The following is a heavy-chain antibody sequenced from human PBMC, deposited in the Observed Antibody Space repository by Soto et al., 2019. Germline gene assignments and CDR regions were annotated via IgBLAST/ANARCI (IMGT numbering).Heavy chain of an antibody. J-gene: IGHJ3*02. D-gene: IGHD5-12*01. Sequence: QVQLQESGPGLVKPSETLSLTCTVSGGSISSYYWSWIRQPPGKGLEWIGYIYYSGSTNYNPSLKSRVTISVYKSKNQFPLQLSSVTAADTAVDYCARGRWLQSDAFDIWGQGTMVTVSS. V-gene: IGHV4-59*01. CDR3: ARGRWLQSDAFDI. CDR1: GGSISSYY. CDR2: IYYSGST.